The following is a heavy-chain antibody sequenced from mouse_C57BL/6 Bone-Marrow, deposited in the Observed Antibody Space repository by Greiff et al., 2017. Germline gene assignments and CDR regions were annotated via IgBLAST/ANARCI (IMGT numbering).Heavy chain of an antibody. J-gene: IGHJ2*01. V-gene: IGHV1-58*01. D-gene: IGHD2-3*01. CDR1: GYTFKSSG. CDR2: INIGNGYT. Sequence: EVQLQQSGAELVRPGSSVTMSCKTSGYTFKSSGINWVKQRPVQGLEWIGKINIGNGYTEYNEKFKGKATMTSDTSSSTAHMLFSSRTSEDTTIYFCSSYDSYNHYWGQGTTLTVSS. CDR3: SSYDSYNHY.